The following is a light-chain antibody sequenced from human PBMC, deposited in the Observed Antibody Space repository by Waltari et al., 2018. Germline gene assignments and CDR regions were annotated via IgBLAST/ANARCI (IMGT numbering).Light chain of an antibody. Sequence: QSALTQPASVSGSPGQSITISCTGTSSDIGRYNYVSWYQQHPGKAPKLILSEVNNRPSGVSNRFSGSKSGSTASLTISGLQADDEADYYCCSFTSTLDVFGGGTKLTVL. J-gene: IGLJ2*01. V-gene: IGLV2-14*03. CDR2: EVN. CDR1: SSDIGRYNY. CDR3: CSFTSTLDV.